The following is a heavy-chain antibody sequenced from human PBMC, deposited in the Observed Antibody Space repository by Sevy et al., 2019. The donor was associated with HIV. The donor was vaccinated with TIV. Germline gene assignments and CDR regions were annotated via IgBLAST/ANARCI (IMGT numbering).Heavy chain of an antibody. D-gene: IGHD1-26*01. CDR2: TSYDGSHK. CDR1: GFIFSNFA. J-gene: IGHJ1*01. Sequence: GGSLRLSCTVSGFIFSNFAMHWVRQAPGKGLEWVAVTSYDGSHKYYADSVKGRFIVSRDNSRNILSLEMSSLTRDDTAVYYCARGENDDEFFKYWGRGTLVTVSS. CDR3: ARGENDDEFFKY. V-gene: IGHV3-30*04.